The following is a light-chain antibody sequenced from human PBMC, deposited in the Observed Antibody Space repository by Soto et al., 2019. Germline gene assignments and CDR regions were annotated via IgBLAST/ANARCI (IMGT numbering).Light chain of an antibody. J-gene: IGKJ4*01. V-gene: IGKV3-15*01. CDR3: QQYSDWPLT. Sequence: EIVMTQSPVTVSVSLGETATLSCRASQTVTNSYVAWYQQKPGQAPRLLISGASTRAARIPVRFRGSRSGKEFTLTISNLQSEDFAVYYCQQYSDWPLTFRGGTKLEIK. CDR2: GAS. CDR1: QTVTNS.